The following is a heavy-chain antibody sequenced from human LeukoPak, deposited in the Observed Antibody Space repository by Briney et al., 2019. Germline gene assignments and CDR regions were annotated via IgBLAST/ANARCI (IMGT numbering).Heavy chain of an antibody. CDR2: INHSGST. V-gene: IGHV4-34*01. J-gene: IGHJ4*02. CDR3: ARVTLFRGAQIDS. D-gene: IGHD3-10*01. CDR1: GGSFSGYY. Sequence: SETLSLTCAVYGGSFSGYYWSWIRQPPGKGLEWIGEINHSGSTNYNPSLKSRVTISVDTSKNQFSLKLSSVTAADTAVYFCARVTLFRGAQIDSWGQGTLVTLSS.